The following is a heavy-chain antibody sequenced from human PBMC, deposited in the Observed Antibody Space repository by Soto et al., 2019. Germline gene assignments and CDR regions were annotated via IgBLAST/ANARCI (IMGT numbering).Heavy chain of an antibody. D-gene: IGHD1-1*01. Sequence: SETLSLTCTVSGGSISSYYWSWIRQPPGKGLEWIGYIYYSGSTNYNPPLKSRVTISVDTSKNQFSLKLSSVTAADTAVYYCARTPGGLSGGWSEGRSYYFDYWGQGTLVTVSS. CDR3: ARTPGGLSGGWSEGRSYYFDY. CDR1: GGSISSYY. CDR2: IYYSGST. V-gene: IGHV4-59*01. J-gene: IGHJ4*02.